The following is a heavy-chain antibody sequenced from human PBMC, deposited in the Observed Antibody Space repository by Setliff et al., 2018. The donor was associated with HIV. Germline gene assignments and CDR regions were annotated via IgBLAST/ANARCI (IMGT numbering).Heavy chain of an antibody. CDR3: AREREAWSAYDS. CDR1: GGSISGSKG. V-gene: IGHV4-4*02. CDR2: IVHTGST. Sequence: SETLSLTCAVSGGSISGSKGWHWVRPPPGKGLEWIGEIVHTGSTNYNPSLEIRVAISLDTSSNQFSLKLSSVTAADPAVYHCAREREAWSAYDSWGQGTLVTVSS. J-gene: IGHJ5*02. D-gene: IGHD3-3*01.